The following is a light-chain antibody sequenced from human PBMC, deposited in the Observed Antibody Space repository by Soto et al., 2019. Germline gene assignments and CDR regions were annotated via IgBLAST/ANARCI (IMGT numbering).Light chain of an antibody. V-gene: IGLV2-23*02. CDR1: SSDVGAYNY. J-gene: IGLJ2*01. CDR3: CSYAGSSTFV. Sequence: QSVLTQPASVSGSPGQSITISCTGTSSDVGAYNYVSWYQQYPGTAPKVMIYEVSSRPSGVSNRFSGSKSGNTASLTISGLQAEDEADYYCCSYAGSSTFVFGGGTKVTVL. CDR2: EVS.